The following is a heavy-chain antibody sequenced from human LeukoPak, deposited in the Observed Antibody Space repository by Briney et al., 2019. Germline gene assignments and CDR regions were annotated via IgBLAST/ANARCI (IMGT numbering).Heavy chain of an antibody. CDR1: GFTFSGYW. Sequence: PGGSLRLSCAASGFTFSGYWMHWVRQAPGKGLVWVSRINTDGSSTTYADFGKGRFTISRDNAKNTLYLQMSSLRVEDTAVYYCNVYYNDSSAYPVWGQGTTVTVSS. J-gene: IGHJ6*02. CDR3: NVYYNDSSAYPV. CDR2: INTDGSST. D-gene: IGHD3-22*01. V-gene: IGHV3-74*01.